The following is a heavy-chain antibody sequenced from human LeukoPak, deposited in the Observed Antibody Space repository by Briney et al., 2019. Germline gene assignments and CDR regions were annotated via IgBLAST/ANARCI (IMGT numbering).Heavy chain of an antibody. CDR1: GGSFSGYY. D-gene: IGHD6-25*01. CDR3: ARRGQRPAY. J-gene: IGHJ4*02. V-gene: IGHV4-34*01. CDR2: INHSGST. Sequence: PSETLSLTCAVYGGSFSGYYWSWIRQPPGKGLEWIGEINHSGSTNYNPSLKSRVTISVDTSKNQFSLKLSSVTAADTAVYYCARRGQRPAYWGQGTLVTVSS.